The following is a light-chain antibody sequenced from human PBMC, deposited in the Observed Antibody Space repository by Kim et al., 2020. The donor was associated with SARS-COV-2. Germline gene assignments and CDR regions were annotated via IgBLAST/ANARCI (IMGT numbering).Light chain of an antibody. V-gene: IGLV2-11*01. J-gene: IGLJ1*01. Sequence: QSALTQPRSVSGSPGQSVTISCNGTSSDVGGYSYVSWYQQYPGKAPKLMVYDVRKRPSGVPDRFSGSKSGNTASLTISGLQAEDEADYYCCSYAGSYTYVFGTGTKVTVL. CDR2: DVR. CDR3: CSYAGSYTYV. CDR1: SSDVGGYSY.